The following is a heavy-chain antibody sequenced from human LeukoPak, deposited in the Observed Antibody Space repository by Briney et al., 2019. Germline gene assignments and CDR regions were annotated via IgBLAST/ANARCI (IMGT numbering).Heavy chain of an antibody. J-gene: IGHJ4*02. V-gene: IGHV4-39*01. CDR2: GHYSGNT. D-gene: IGHD4-23*01. Sequence: SETLSLTCTVSGGSISAISGGPYYWGWIRQPPGKGLEWIGSGHYSGNTYNPSLKSRVTISIDTSKNQFSLRVSSVTATDTAVYYCARQGDGGRAFDYWGQGILVTVSS. CDR3: ARQGDGGRAFDY. CDR1: GGSISAISGGPYY.